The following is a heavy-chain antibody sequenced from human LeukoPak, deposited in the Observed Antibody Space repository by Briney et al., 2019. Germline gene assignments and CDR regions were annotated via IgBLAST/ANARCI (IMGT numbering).Heavy chain of an antibody. J-gene: IGHJ4*02. CDR3: ANFLYYDILTGYSLTDY. CDR1: GFTFSSYS. V-gene: IGHV3-21*04. D-gene: IGHD3-9*01. Sequence: KPGGSLRLSCAASGFTFSSYSMNWVRQAPGKGLEWVSSISSSSSYIYYADSVKGRFTISRDNAKNSLYLQMNSLRAEDTAVYYCANFLYYDILTGYSLTDYWGQGTLVTVSS. CDR2: ISSSSSYI.